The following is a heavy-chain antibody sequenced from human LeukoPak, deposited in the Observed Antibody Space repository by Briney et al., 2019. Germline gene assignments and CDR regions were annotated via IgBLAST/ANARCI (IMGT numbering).Heavy chain of an antibody. V-gene: IGHV3-13*01. Sequence: PGGSLRLSCAASGFTFSSYDMHWVRQATGKGLEWVLAIGTAGDTYYPGSVKGRFTISRENAKNSLYLQMNSLRAGDTAVYYCAREGLAAAGAYGMDVWGQGTTVTVSS. J-gene: IGHJ6*02. CDR1: GFTFSSYD. CDR3: AREGLAAAGAYGMDV. CDR2: IGTAGDT. D-gene: IGHD6-13*01.